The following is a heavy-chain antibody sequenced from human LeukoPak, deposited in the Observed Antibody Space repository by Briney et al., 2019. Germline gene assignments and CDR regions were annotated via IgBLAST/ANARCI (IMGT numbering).Heavy chain of an antibody. CDR2: IHSTGNT. D-gene: IGHD2-2*01. J-gene: IGHJ3*01. CDR1: GGSITDHY. CDR3: ARYCTSTSCYRFAFDF. V-gene: IGHV4-4*09. Sequence: SETLSLTCTVSGGSITDHYWSWIRQPPGKGLELTGHIHSTGNTFYKPSLKSRITISLDTSKSQFSLRLTSVTAADTAVYYCARYCTSTSCYRFAFDFWGQGTMVTVSS.